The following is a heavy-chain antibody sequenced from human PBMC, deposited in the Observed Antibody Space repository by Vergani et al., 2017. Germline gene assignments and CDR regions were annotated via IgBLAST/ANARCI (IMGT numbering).Heavy chain of an antibody. Sequence: QVQLVQSGAEVKKPGASVKVSCKASGYTFTSYYMHWVRQAPGQGLEWMGIINPSGGTTTYAQKFQGRVTMTRDTSTSTVYMELSSLRSEDTAVYYCAGDLRGGNSANDLGYWGQGTLVTVSS. D-gene: IGHD4-23*01. CDR2: INPSGGTT. CDR3: AGDLRGGNSANDLGY. J-gene: IGHJ4*02. V-gene: IGHV1-46*01. CDR1: GYTFTSYY.